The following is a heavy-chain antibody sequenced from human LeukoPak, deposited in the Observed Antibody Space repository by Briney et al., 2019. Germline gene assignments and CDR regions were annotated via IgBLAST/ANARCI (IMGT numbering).Heavy chain of an antibody. CDR1: GFTFNQSW. J-gene: IGHJ5*02. V-gene: IGHV3-33*08. D-gene: IGHD4-17*01. CDR3: AREARWLRCLDH. CDR2: IWYDGSNK. Sequence: GGSLRLSCAASGFTFNQSWMHWIRQAPGKGLEWVAVIWYDGSNKYYADSVKGRFTISRDNSKNTLYLQMNSLRAEDTAVYYCAREARWLRCLDHWGQGTLVTVSS.